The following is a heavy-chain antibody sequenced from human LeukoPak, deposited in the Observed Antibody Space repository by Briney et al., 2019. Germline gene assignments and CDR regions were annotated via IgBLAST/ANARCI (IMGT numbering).Heavy chain of an antibody. V-gene: IGHV3-23*01. CDR1: GITLSNYG. CDR3: AKRDVVIRVILVGFHKEAYYFDS. CDR2: ISDSGGRT. Sequence: GSLRLSCAVSGITLSNYGMSWVRQAPGKGLEWVAGISDSGGRTNYADSVKGRFTISGDNPKNTLYLQMNSLRAEDTAVYFCAKRDVVIRVILVGFHKEAYYFDSWGQGALVTVSS. J-gene: IGHJ4*02. D-gene: IGHD3-22*01.